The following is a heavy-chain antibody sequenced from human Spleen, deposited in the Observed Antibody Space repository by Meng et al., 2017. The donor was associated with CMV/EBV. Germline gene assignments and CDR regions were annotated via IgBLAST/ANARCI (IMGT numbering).Heavy chain of an antibody. CDR1: GFTFSSYS. Sequence: GESLKISCAASGFTFSSYSMNWVRQAPGKGLVWVSRINSDGSSTSYADSVKGRFTISRDNAKNSLYLQMNSLRVEDTAVYYCAREVGATIDYWGQGTLVTVSS. CDR2: INSDGSST. D-gene: IGHD1-26*01. V-gene: IGHV3-74*01. J-gene: IGHJ4*02. CDR3: AREVGATIDY.